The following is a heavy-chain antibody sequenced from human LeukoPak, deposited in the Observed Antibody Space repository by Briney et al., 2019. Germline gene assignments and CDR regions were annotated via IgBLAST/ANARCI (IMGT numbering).Heavy chain of an antibody. CDR3: ARQQGWFDP. Sequence: SETLSLTCTVSGGSMSSHYWSWIRQPPGKGLEWIGYIYYSGSTNYNPSLKSRVTISLDTSKNQFSLKLSSVTAADTAVYHCARQQGWFDPWGQGILVTVSS. CDR2: IYYSGST. CDR1: GGSMSSHY. D-gene: IGHD1/OR15-1a*01. V-gene: IGHV4-59*11. J-gene: IGHJ5*02.